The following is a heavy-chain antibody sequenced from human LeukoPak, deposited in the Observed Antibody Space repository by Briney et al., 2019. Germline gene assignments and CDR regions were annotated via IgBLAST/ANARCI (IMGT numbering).Heavy chain of an antibody. CDR2: ISYDGSNK. CDR3: AGGDRNGWYFYY. D-gene: IGHD6-19*01. Sequence: GGSLRLSCAASGFTFSSYGMHWVRQAPGKGLEWVAVISYDGSNKYYADSVKGRFTISRDNAKNSLYLQLSSLRAEDTALYLCAGGDRNGWYFYYWGQGTLVTVSS. V-gene: IGHV3-30*03. CDR1: GFTFSSYG. J-gene: IGHJ4*02.